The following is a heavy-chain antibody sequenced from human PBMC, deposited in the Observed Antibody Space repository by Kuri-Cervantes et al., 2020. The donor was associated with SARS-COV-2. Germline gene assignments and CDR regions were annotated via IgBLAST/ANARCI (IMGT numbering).Heavy chain of an antibody. CDR3: VKGGARITNSGVVIANWFDP. CDR2: VSWNGSRT. J-gene: IGHJ5*02. CDR1: GFTFSNSD. D-gene: IGHD3-3*01. V-gene: IGHV3-35*01. Sequence: GESLKISCAASGFTFSNSDMNWVHQAPGKGLEWISGVSWNGSRTHYADSVKGRFIISRDNAKNSLYLQMNSLRAEDTAVYYCVKGGARITNSGVVIANWFDPWGQGTLVTVSS.